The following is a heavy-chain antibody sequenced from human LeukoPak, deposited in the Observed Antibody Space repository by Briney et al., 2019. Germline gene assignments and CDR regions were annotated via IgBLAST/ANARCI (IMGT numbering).Heavy chain of an antibody. CDR2: INPNSGGT. V-gene: IGHV1-2*02. J-gene: IGHJ4*02. CDR3: ATGPYSSSWVPFDY. D-gene: IGHD6-13*01. Sequence: ASVKVSCKASGYTFTGYYTHWVRQAPGQGLEWMGWINPNSGGTHYAQKFQGRVTMTRDTSINTAYMELSRLRSDDAAVYYCATGPYSSSWVPFDYWGQGSLVTVSS. CDR1: GYTFTGYY.